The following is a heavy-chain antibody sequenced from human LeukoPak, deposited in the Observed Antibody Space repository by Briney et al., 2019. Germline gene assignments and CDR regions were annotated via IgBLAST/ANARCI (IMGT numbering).Heavy chain of an antibody. CDR3: AKDLEQWLVVGLFDY. Sequence: GGSLRLSCAASGFTLSSYAMSWVRQAPGKGLDGVSAISGSCCSTYYADSVKGRFTITRDNSKNTLYLQMNSLRAEDTAVYYRAKDLEQWLVVGLFDYWGQGTLVSVSS. V-gene: IGHV3-23*01. J-gene: IGHJ4*02. D-gene: IGHD6-19*01. CDR1: GFTLSSYA. CDR2: ISGSCCST.